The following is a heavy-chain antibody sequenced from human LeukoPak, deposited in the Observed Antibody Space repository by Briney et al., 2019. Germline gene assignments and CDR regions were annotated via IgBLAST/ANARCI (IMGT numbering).Heavy chain of an antibody. CDR1: GFSISYNY. J-gene: IGHJ4*02. D-gene: IGHD2-15*01. CDR3: ASHYCSAGSCYFDG. Sequence: AGGSLRLSCVVAGFSISYNYMSWVRQAAGKGLEWVSVIYSAGDSYYGDAVKGRFIISKDNSNNTGYLQMNRLRPEGTAVYYCASHYCSAGSCYFDGWGQGTLVTVSS. CDR2: IYSAGDS. V-gene: IGHV3-53*01.